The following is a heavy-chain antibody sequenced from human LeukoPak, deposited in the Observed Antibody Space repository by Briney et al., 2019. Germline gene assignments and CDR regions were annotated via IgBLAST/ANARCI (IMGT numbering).Heavy chain of an antibody. V-gene: IGHV3-23*01. Sequence: GGSLRLSCAASGFTFSSYAMSWVRQAPGKGLEWVSAISGSGGSTDYADSVKGRFTISRDNSKNTLDLQMNSLRAEDTAVYYCAKDGEGITMIVVALYYYYGMDVWGQGTTVTVSS. CDR2: ISGSGGST. CDR3: AKDGEGITMIVVALYYYYGMDV. D-gene: IGHD3-22*01. J-gene: IGHJ6*01. CDR1: GFTFSSYA.